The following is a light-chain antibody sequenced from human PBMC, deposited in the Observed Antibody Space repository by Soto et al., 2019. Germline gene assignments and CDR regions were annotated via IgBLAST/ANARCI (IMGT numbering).Light chain of an antibody. CDR2: DVS. J-gene: IGLJ2*01. CDR1: SRDVGGYNY. V-gene: IGLV2-11*01. CDR3: CSYAGSYTLV. Sequence: QSVLTQPRSVSGSPGQSVTISCTGTSRDVGGYNYVSWYQQHPGKAPKVIIYDVSKRPSGVPDRFSGSKSDNTASLTISGLQAEDEADYYCCSYAGSYTLVFGGGTKLTVL.